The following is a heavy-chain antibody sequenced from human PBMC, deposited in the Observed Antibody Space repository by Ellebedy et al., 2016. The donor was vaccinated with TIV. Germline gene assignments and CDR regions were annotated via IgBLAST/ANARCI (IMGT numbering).Heavy chain of an antibody. CDR3: AHLGMDV. Sequence: SGPTLVXPTQTLTLTCALSGFSLDTSEVGVGWIRQPPGKALEWLALIYGDDDKVYSPSLKSRLTITKDTSKNQVVLKVTNMDPVDPGTYFRAHLGMDVWGQGTTVTVSS. V-gene: IGHV2-5*02. CDR1: GFSLDTSEVG. J-gene: IGHJ6*02. CDR2: IYGDDDK.